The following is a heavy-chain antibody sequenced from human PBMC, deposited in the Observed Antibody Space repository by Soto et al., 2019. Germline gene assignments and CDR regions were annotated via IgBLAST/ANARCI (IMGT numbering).Heavy chain of an antibody. V-gene: IGHV4-59*01. CDR2: IYYSGST. J-gene: IGHJ4*02. Sequence: PSETLSLTCTVSGGSISSYSWSWIRQPPGKGLERIGYIYYSGSTNYNPSHKSRVTITIDTSKNQFSLRLTSVTAADTAVYYCARDNGYSYGYNLDHWGQGTLVTVS. D-gene: IGHD5-18*01. CDR1: GGSISSYS. CDR3: ARDNGYSYGYNLDH.